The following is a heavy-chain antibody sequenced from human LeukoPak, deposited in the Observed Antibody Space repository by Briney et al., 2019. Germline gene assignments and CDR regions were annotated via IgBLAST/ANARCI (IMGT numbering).Heavy chain of an antibody. CDR1: GFTINIYA. CDR2: ITVNGGGI. J-gene: IGHJ3*01. V-gene: IGHV3-23*01. Sequence: GGSLRLSCAPSGFTINIYAMTWVRQAPGKGPEWVSSITVNGGGISYADSVKGRFTISRDNSKNKLYLQMSSLRAEDTARYYCAKDPNGDYVGAFDGWDRGTRVTVSS. D-gene: IGHD4-17*01. CDR3: AKDPNGDYVGAFDG.